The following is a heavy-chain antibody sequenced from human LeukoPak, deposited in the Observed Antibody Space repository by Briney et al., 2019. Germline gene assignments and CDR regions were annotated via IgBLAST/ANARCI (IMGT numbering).Heavy chain of an antibody. CDR1: GGSFSGYY. Sequence: SETLSLPCAVYGGSFSGYYRSWLRQPPGKGREWIGEINHSGSTNYNPSLKSRVTISVDTSKNQFSLKLSSVTAADTAVYYCARDVVVTAIVAWFDPWGQGTLVTVSS. V-gene: IGHV4-34*01. CDR2: INHSGST. CDR3: ARDVVVTAIVAWFDP. J-gene: IGHJ5*02. D-gene: IGHD2-21*02.